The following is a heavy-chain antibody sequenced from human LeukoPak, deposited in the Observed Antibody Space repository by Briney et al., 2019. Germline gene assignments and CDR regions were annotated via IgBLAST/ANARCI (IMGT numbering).Heavy chain of an antibody. J-gene: IGHJ6*03. CDR2: ISGSNGNT. CDR1: GYSFTSYA. Sequence: ASVKVSCKASGYSFTSYAITWVRQAPGQGLEWMGWISGSNGNTNYAQKFQGRVTMTTDTSTNTAYMELGSLRSDDTAVYYCARSYSSTWYSYYYYMDVWGKGTTVTVSS. V-gene: IGHV1-18*01. CDR3: ARSYSSTWYSYYYYMDV. D-gene: IGHD6-13*01.